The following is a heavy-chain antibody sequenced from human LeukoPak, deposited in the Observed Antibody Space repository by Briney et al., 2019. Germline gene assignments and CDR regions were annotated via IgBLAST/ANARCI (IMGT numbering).Heavy chain of an antibody. J-gene: IGHJ3*02. V-gene: IGHV3-48*01. D-gene: IGHD6-13*01. Sequence: GGSLGLSCAASGFTFSSYSMNWVRQAPGKGLEWVSYISSSSSTIYYADSVEGRFTISRDNAKNSLYLQMNSLRAEDTAVYYCARDGAAAGHDAFDIWGQGTMVTVSS. CDR1: GFTFSSYS. CDR3: ARDGAAAGHDAFDI. CDR2: ISSSSSTI.